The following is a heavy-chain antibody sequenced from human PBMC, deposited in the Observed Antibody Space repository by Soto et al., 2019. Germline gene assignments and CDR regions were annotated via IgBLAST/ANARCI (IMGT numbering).Heavy chain of an antibody. CDR2: ISAYNGNT. D-gene: IGHD2-2*02. CDR3: ARGYCSSTRCYNVSDDAFDI. J-gene: IGHJ3*02. Sequence: ASVKVSCKASGYTFTSYGISWVRQAPGQGLEWMGWISAYNGNTNYAQKLQGRVTMTTDTSTSTAYMELRSLRSDDTAVYYCARGYCSSTRCYNVSDDAFDIWGQGTMVTVSS. V-gene: IGHV1-18*01. CDR1: GYTFTSYG.